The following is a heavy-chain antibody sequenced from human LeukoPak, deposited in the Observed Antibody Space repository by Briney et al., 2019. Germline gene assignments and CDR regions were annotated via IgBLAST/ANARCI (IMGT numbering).Heavy chain of an antibody. CDR1: GFTDSSNY. V-gene: IGHV3-53*01. CDR2: IYSGGST. D-gene: IGHD2-15*01. Sequence: GGSLRLSCAASGFTDSSNYMSWVRQAPGKGLEWVSVIYSGGSTYYADSVKGRFTISRDNSKNTLYLQMNSLRAEDTAVYYCARATTHCSGGSCYSHGAFDIWGQGTMVTVSS. J-gene: IGHJ3*02. CDR3: ARATTHCSGGSCYSHGAFDI.